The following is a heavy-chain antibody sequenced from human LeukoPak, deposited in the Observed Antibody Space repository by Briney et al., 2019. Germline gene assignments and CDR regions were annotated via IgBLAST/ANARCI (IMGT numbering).Heavy chain of an antibody. J-gene: IGHJ4*02. D-gene: IGHD3-9*01. CDR1: GFTFSSYS. CDR2: ISSSSSYI. Sequence: PGGSLRLSCAASGFTFSSYSMNWVRQAPGKGLEWVSSISSSSSYIYYADSVKGRSTISRDNAKNSLYLQMNSLRPEDTAVYYCARVLGPKYRGLLRYFDWLSPSDSWGQGTLVTVSS. V-gene: IGHV3-21*01. CDR3: ARVLGPKYRGLLRYFDWLSPSDS.